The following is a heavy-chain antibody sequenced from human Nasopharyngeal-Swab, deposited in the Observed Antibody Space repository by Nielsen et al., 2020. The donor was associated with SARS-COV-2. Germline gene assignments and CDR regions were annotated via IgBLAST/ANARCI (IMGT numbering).Heavy chain of an antibody. J-gene: IGHJ4*02. CDR3: AVPASGGYKAAYFDY. V-gene: IGHV1-69*13. Sequence: SVKVSCKASGGTFSSYAISWVRRAPGQGLEWMGGIIPIFGTANYAQKFQGRVTITADESTSTAYMELSSLRSEDTAVYYCAVPASGGYKAAYFDYWGQGTLVTVSS. CDR1: GGTFSSYA. CDR2: IIPIFGTA. D-gene: IGHD5-24*01.